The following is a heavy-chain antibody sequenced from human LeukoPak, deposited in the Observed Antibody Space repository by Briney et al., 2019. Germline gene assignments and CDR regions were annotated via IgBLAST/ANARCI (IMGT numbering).Heavy chain of an antibody. CDR2: INPNSGGT. V-gene: IGHV1-2*02. CDR1: GYTFTGYY. Sequence: ASVKVSCKASGYTFTGYYMHWVRQAPGQGLEWMGWINPNSGGTNYAQKFQGRVTMTRDTSISTAYMELSRLRSDDTAVYYCARAGRLGYCSGGSCYFARSIPPKSDYWGQGTLVTVSS. D-gene: IGHD2-15*01. CDR3: ARAGRLGYCSGGSCYFARSIPPKSDY. J-gene: IGHJ4*02.